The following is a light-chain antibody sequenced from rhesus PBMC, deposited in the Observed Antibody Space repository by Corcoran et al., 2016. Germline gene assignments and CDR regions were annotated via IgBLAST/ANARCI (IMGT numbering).Light chain of an antibody. CDR3: QQHNSYPPT. J-gene: IGKJ4*01. CDR1: QGISNY. V-gene: IGKV1S14*01. Sequence: DIQMTQSPSSLSASVGDTVTITCRASQGISNYLAWYQQKPGKAPKPRIFSASNLEIGGPSRFSGRGSGTDLPLTISSLQPEAFAIYYCQQHNSYPPTVGGGTKVEIK. CDR2: SAS.